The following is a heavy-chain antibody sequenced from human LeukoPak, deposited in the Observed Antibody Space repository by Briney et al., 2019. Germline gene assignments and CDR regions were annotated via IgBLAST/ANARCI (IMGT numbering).Heavy chain of an antibody. CDR3: AMGRLGNFDY. Sequence: SETLSLTCAVYGGSFSGYYWSWIRQPPGKGLEWIGEINHSGSTNYNPSLKSRVTILVDTSKNHFSLRLSSVTAADTAVYYCAMGRLGNFDYWGQGTLVTVSS. CDR2: INHSGST. D-gene: IGHD7-27*01. V-gene: IGHV4-34*01. J-gene: IGHJ4*02. CDR1: GGSFSGYY.